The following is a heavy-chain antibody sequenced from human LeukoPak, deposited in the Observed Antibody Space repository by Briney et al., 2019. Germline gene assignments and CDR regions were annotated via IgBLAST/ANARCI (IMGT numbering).Heavy chain of an antibody. CDR2: VSRSGDST. CDR1: GFTFSSHA. V-gene: IGHV3-23*01. CDR3: AKSDCSSIYCYVLDY. Sequence: GGSLRLSCAGSGFTFSSHAMSGVRQAPGKGLEGVSAVSRSGDSTYYADSVKGRFTISREYSKNTLFLQMKSLRAEDTALYYCAKSDCSSIYCYVLDYWGQGTLVTVSS. J-gene: IGHJ4*02. D-gene: IGHD2-2*01.